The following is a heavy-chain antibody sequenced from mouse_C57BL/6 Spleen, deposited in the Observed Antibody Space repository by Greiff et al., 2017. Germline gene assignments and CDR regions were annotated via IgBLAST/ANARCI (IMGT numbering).Heavy chain of an antibody. J-gene: IGHJ2*01. V-gene: IGHV1-54*01. CDR2: INPGSGGT. CDR1: GYAFTNYL. CDR3: ARRGYYYGY. Sequence: QVQLKQSGAELVRPGTSVKVSCKASGYAFTNYLIEWVKQRPGQGLEWIGVINPGSGGTYYNEKLKGKAPLTSDKSSSTAYMQLSSLTSEDSSFYFCARRGYYYGYWGPATTLSFAS.